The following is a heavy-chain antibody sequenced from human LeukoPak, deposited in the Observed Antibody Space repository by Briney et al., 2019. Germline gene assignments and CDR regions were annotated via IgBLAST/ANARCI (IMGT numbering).Heavy chain of an antibody. J-gene: IGHJ4*02. CDR2: IYYSGST. CDR1: GGSISSSSYY. D-gene: IGHD2/OR15-2a*01. CDR3: ARVSTISTFDY. Sequence: SETLSLTCTVSGGSISSSSYYWGWIRQPPGKGLEWIGSIYYSGSTYYNPSLKSRVTISVDTSKNQFSLKLSSVTAADTAVYYCARVSTISTFDYWGQGTLVTVSS. V-gene: IGHV4-39*07.